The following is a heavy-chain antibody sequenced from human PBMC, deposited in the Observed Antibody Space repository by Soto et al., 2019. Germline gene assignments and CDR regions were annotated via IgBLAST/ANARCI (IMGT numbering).Heavy chain of an antibody. Sequence: LRLSCAASGFTFSSYAMSWVRQAPGKGLEWVSVISGSGGSTYYADSVKGRFTISRDNSKNTLYLQMNSLRAEGTAVYYCAKCSPRYSSGLKAYYFDYRGKGTLVTVSS. CDR2: ISGSGGST. V-gene: IGHV3-23*01. J-gene: IGHJ4*02. D-gene: IGHD6-19*01. CDR3: AKCSPRYSSGLKAYYFDY. CDR1: GFTFSSYA.